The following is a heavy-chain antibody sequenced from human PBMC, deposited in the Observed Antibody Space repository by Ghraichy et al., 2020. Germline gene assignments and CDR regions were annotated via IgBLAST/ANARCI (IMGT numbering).Heavy chain of an antibody. CDR1: GYTFTSYG. CDR3: ARDAATVIDLTNAFDS. D-gene: IGHD4-17*01. Sequence: ASVKVSCKASGYTFTSYGISWVRQAPGQGLEWMGWISAYNGNTNYAQKLQGRVTLTTDTSTSTAYMELRSLRSDDTAVYYWARDAATVIDLTNAFDSWGQGTMVTVSS. CDR2: ISAYNGNT. J-gene: IGHJ3*02. V-gene: IGHV1-18*01.